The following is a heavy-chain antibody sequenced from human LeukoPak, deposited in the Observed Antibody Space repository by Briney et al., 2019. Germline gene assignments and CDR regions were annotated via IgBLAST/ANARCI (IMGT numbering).Heavy chain of an antibody. D-gene: IGHD3-22*01. J-gene: IGHJ3*02. CDR1: GFTVSSNY. V-gene: IGHV3-53*01. CDR2: IYSGGST. Sequence: SGGSLRLSCAASGFTVSSNYMSWVRQAPGKGLEWVSGIYSGGSTYYADSVKGRFTISRDNSKNTLYLQMNSLRAEDTAVYYCARDPRDYDSSDYYSRMGAFDIWGQGTMVTVSS. CDR3: ARDPRDYDSSDYYSRMGAFDI.